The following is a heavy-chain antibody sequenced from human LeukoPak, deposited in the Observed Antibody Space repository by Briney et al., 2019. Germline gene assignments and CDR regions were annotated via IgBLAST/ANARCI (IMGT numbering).Heavy chain of an antibody. J-gene: IGHJ4*02. CDR1: GYTFTSYD. Sequence: GASVKVSCKASGYTFTSYDINWVRQATGQGLEWMGWMNPNSGNTGYAQKFQGRVTIIRNTSISTAYMELSSLRSEDTAVYYCARDDSSGYPPTFDYWGQGTLVTVSS. D-gene: IGHD3-22*01. CDR2: MNPNSGNT. CDR3: ARDDSSGYPPTFDY. V-gene: IGHV1-8*03.